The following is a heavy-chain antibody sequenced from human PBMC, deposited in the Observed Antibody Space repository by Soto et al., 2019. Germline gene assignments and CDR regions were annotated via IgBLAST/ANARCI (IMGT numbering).Heavy chain of an antibody. D-gene: IGHD6-13*01. CDR1: GYTFTSYY. Sequence: QVQLVQSGAEVKKPGASVKVSCKASGYTFTSYYMHWVRQAPGQGLEWMGIINPSGGSTSDAQKFQGRVTMTRDTSTSTVYMELSSLRSEDTAVYYCARDVIAAAGTEGFYYYYYGMDVWGQGTTVTVSS. CDR2: INPSGGST. J-gene: IGHJ6*02. V-gene: IGHV1-46*01. CDR3: ARDVIAAAGTEGFYYYYYGMDV.